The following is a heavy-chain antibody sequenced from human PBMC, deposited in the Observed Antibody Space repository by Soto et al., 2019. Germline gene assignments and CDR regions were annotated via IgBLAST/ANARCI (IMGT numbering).Heavy chain of an antibody. CDR1: GFSFISSA. D-gene: IGHD3-3*01. CDR3: AADSNPYYDSWRAFDY. J-gene: IGHJ4*02. CDR2: IVVGSGNT. Sequence: GASVKVSCKASGFSFISSAVQWVRQARGQRLEYIGWIVVGSGNTNYAQKFQERVTITRDKSTSTAYMELSSLRSEDTAVYYCAADSNPYYDSWRAFDYWGQGTLVTVSS. V-gene: IGHV1-58*01.